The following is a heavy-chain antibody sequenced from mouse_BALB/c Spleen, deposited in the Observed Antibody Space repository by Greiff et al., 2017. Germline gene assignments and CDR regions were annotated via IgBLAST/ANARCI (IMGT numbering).Heavy chain of an antibody. J-gene: IGHJ1*01. CDR1: GFTFSNYW. Sequence: EVKLVESGGGLVQPGGSMKLSCVASGFTFSNYWMNWVRQSPEKGLEWVAEIRLKSNNYATHYAESVKGRFTISRDDSKSSVYLQMNNLRAEDTGIYYCTRGTITTARRLYWYFDVWGAGTTVTVSS. V-gene: IGHV6-6*02. CDR3: TRGTITTARRLYWYFDV. D-gene: IGHD1-2*01. CDR2: IRLKSNNYAT.